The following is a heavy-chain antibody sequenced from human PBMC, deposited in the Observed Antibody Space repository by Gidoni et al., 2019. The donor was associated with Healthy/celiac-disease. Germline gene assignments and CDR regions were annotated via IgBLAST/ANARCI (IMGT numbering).Heavy chain of an antibody. CDR2: ISSSGSTI. CDR1: GFTFSSYE. V-gene: IGHV3-48*03. CDR3: ATLTWIQTY. Sequence: EVQLVESGGCLVQPGGSLRLSCAASGFTFSSYEMNWVRQAPGKGLEWVSYISSSGSTIYYADSVKGRFTSSRNNAKNSLYLQMNSLRAEDTAVYYCATLTWIQTYWGQGTLVTVSS. J-gene: IGHJ4*02. D-gene: IGHD5-18*01.